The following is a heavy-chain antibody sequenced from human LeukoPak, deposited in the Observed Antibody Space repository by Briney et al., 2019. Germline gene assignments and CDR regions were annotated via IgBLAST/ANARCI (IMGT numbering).Heavy chain of an antibody. Sequence: PGGSLRLSCAASGFTFSNYAMSWVRQAPGKGLEWVSVIIGSGGSTYYTDSVKGRFTLSRDNSKNTLYLQMNSLRAEDTAVYYCAKELGRDHVRWYFDVWGRGTLVTVSS. J-gene: IGHJ2*01. V-gene: IGHV3-23*01. CDR1: GFTFSNYA. D-gene: IGHD7-27*01. CDR2: IIGSGGST. CDR3: AKELGRDHVRWYFDV.